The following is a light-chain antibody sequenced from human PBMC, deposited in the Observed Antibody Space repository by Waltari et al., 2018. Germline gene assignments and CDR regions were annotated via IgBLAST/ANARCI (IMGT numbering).Light chain of an antibody. CDR1: SGHSSHI. V-gene: IGLV4-69*01. CDR3: ETGGHGTWV. Sequence: QLVLTQSPSASASLGPSVKLTCPLSSGHSSHIIAWLQQRPERGPRYLMKVNSDGSHSKGDDIPDRFSGSSSGAERYLIISSLQSEDEADYYCETGGHGTWVFGGGTKLTVL. CDR2: VNSDGSH. J-gene: IGLJ3*02.